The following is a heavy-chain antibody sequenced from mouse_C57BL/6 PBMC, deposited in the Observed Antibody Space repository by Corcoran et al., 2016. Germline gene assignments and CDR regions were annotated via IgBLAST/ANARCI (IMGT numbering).Heavy chain of an antibody. CDR1: GYAFTNYM. CDR3: ALSYYYGSSLYAMDY. V-gene: IGHV1-54*01. J-gene: IGHJ4*01. D-gene: IGHD1-1*01. Sequence: QVQLQQSGAELVRSGTSVKVSCKASGYAFTNYMIEWVKQRPGQGLEWIGVINPGSGGTNYNEKFKGKATLTADKSASTAYMQLSSLTSEDSAVYFGALSYYYGSSLYAMDYWGQGTSVTVSS. CDR2: INPGSGGT.